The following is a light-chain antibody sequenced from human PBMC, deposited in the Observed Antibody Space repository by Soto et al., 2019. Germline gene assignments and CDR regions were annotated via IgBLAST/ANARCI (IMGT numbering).Light chain of an antibody. CDR1: QGISSW. J-gene: IGKJ1*01. V-gene: IGKV1D-16*01. Sequence: DIQMTQSPSSVSASVGDRVAITCRASQGISSWLSWYQQKPGKAPKLLIYAASSVQSGVPSRCSGSGSGTEFTLTSSILQPDDVATYCCQQYNSYPETFGQGTKVDIK. CDR2: AAS. CDR3: QQYNSYPET.